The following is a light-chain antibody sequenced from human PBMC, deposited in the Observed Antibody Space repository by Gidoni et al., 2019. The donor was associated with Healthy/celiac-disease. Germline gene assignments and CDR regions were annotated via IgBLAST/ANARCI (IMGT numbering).Light chain of an antibody. CDR3: CSYAGSSTRVV. Sequence: QSALTQPASVSGSTGQSITISCTGTSSDVGSYNLVSWYQQHPGKAPKLMIYEVSKRPSGVSNRFSGSKSGNTASLTISGLQAEDEADYYCCSYAGSSTRVVFGGGTKLTVL. CDR2: EVS. J-gene: IGLJ2*01. CDR1: SSDVGSYNL. V-gene: IGLV2-23*02.